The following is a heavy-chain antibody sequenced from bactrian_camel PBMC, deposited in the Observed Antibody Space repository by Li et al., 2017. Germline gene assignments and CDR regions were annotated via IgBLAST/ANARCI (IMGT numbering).Heavy chain of an antibody. J-gene: IGHJ4*01. V-gene: IGHV3S1*01. Sequence: HVQLVESGGGSVQAGGSLNVSCVVSGVTRNQYCIGWFRQGPGNEREGVASIYAGGGRPHYADSVKGRFTISRDNAKNTLYLQMNSLQVEDTAVYYCGRESHDGGSWSAQHLNSDYWGQGTQVTVS. CDR2: IYAGGGRP. CDR3: GRESHDGGSWSAQHLNSDY. D-gene: IGHD6*01. CDR1: GVTRNQYC.